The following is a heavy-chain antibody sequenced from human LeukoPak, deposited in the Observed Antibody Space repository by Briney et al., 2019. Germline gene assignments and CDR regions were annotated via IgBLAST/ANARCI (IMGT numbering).Heavy chain of an antibody. J-gene: IGHJ6*03. V-gene: IGHV3-30*02. D-gene: IGHD2-2*01. CDR3: AKAQYHCSSTSCYGYYYMDV. Sequence: PGGSLRLSCAASGFTVSSNYMSWVRQAPGKGLEWVAVIRYGGSNKYYADSVKGRFTISRDNSKNTLYLQMNSLRAEDTAVYYCAKAQYHCSSTSCYGYYYMDVWGKGTTVTVSS. CDR1: GFTVSSNY. CDR2: IRYGGSNK.